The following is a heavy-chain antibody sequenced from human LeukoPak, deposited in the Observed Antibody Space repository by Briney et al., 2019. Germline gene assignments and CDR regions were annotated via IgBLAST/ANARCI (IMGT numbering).Heavy chain of an antibody. CDR2: INHSGST. CDR3: ARGQVEYGSGFPSYYYYYTDV. J-gene: IGHJ6*03. Sequence: SETLSLTCAVYGGSFSGYYWSWIRQPPGKGLEWIGEINHSGSTNYNPSLKSRITISVDTSKSQFSLKLSSVTAADTAVYYCARGQVEYGSGFPSYYYYYTDVWGKGTTVTISS. V-gene: IGHV4-34*01. CDR1: GGSFSGYY. D-gene: IGHD3-10*01.